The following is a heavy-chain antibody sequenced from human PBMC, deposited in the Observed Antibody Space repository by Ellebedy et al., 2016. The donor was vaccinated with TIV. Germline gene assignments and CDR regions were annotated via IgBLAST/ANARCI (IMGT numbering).Heavy chain of an antibody. CDR2: INLYSGDT. V-gene: IGHV1-2*04. CDR3: ARDSGRQYLYGLDV. CDR1: GYIFTAKY. Sequence: AASVKVSCKGSGYIFTAKYLNWVRQAPGQGLEWMGWINLYSGDTKYAQKFQGWVTMTRDTSINTAYREISTLKSYDTAIYYCARDSGRQYLYGLDVWGQGTTVSVSS. J-gene: IGHJ6*02. D-gene: IGHD2-2*01.